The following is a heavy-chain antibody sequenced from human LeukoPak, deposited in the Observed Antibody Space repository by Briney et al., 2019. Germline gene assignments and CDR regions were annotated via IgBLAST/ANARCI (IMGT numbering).Heavy chain of an antibody. D-gene: IGHD2-15*01. CDR1: GFTFSGYS. CDR2: ISTSSSYI. J-gene: IGHJ5*02. CDR3: ARGRAVVAASDNWFDP. Sequence: PGGSLRLSCGASGFTFSGYSMNWVRQAPGKGLEWVSSISTSSSYIYYAYSVNGRFTISRDNAKKSLYLQMNSLRAEDTAVYYCARGRAVVAASDNWFDPWGQGTLVTVSS. V-gene: IGHV3-21*01.